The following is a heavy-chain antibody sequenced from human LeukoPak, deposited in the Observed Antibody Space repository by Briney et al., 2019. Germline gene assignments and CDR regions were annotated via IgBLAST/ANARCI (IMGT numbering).Heavy chain of an antibody. D-gene: IGHD3-16*01. CDR3: ARDRVEGEKQCAFDI. CDR2: IYTSGST. CDR1: GGSISSGSYY. Sequence: SETLSLTCTVSGGSISSGSYYWSWIRQPAGKGLEWIGRIYTSGSTNYNPSLKSRVTISVDTPKNQFSLKLSSVTAADTAVYYCARDRVEGEKQCAFDIWGQGTMVTVSS. J-gene: IGHJ3*02. V-gene: IGHV4-61*02.